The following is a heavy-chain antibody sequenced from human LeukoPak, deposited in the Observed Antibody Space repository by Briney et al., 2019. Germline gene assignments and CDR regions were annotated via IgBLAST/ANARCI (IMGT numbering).Heavy chain of an antibody. V-gene: IGHV4-59*08. CDR3: ARTISGWYYFDY. Sequence: SETLSLTCSVSGGSNSAYYWSWIRQPPGKGLEWIGYINYSGRTDYNPSLKGRVTISVDTSKNQFSLKLSSVTAADTAVFYCARTISGWYYFDYWGQGTLVTVAS. CDR2: INYSGRT. J-gene: IGHJ4*02. CDR1: GGSNSAYY. D-gene: IGHD6-13*01.